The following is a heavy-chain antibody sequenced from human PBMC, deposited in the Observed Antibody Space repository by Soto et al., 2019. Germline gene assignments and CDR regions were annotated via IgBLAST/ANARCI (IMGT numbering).Heavy chain of an antibody. CDR1: GFTFSSYA. D-gene: IGHD3-16*01. CDR2: ISGSGGST. CDR3: AKDSDPYYDYVWGSPVDY. J-gene: IGHJ4*02. Sequence: GGSLRLSCAASGFTFSSYAMSWVRQAPGKGLEWVSAISGSGGSTYYADSVKGRFTISRDNSKNTLYLQMNSLRAEDTAVYYCAKDSDPYYDYVWGSPVDYWGQGTLVTV. V-gene: IGHV3-23*01.